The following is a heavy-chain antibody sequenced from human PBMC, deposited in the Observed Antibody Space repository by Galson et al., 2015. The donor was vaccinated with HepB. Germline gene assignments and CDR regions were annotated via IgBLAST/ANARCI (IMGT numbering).Heavy chain of an antibody. J-gene: IGHJ3*02. CDR3: TLGDLGAIGI. Sequence: SLRLYCADSAFTVSNPRRNGVRQAPGKGLEWVGRLKNKLDGGTTDYAAPVKGRFIISREDSKNTLYMQMNSLTTEDTAVYYCTLGDLGAIGIWGQGTMVTVSS. D-gene: IGHD3-10*01. V-gene: IGHV3-15*01. CDR2: LKNKLDGGTT. CDR1: AFTVSNPR.